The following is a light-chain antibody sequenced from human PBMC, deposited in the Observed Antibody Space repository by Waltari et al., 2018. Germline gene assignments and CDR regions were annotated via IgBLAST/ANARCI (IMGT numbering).Light chain of an antibody. CDR2: DAS. J-gene: IGKJ3*01. Sequence: EIVLTQSPATLSLSPGERATLSGRVSQSVSSYLAWYQQKPGQAPRLLIYDASKMATGIPARFSGSGSGTDFTLTISSLEPEDFAVYYCQQRSNWPITFGPGTKVDIK. CDR3: QQRSNWPIT. CDR1: QSVSSY. V-gene: IGKV3-11*01.